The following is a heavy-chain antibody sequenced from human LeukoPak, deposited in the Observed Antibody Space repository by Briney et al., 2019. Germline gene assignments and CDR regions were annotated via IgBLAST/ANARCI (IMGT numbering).Heavy chain of an antibody. CDR2: IISIFGTA. Sequence: SVKVSCKASGGTFSSYAISWVRQAPGQGLEWMGGIISIFGTANYAQKFQGRVTITADESTSTAYMELSSLRSEDTAVYYCARAAYYDFWSGYRYNWFDPWGQGTLVTVSS. J-gene: IGHJ5*02. CDR1: GGTFSSYA. D-gene: IGHD3-3*01. CDR3: ARAAYYDFWSGYRYNWFDP. V-gene: IGHV1-69*01.